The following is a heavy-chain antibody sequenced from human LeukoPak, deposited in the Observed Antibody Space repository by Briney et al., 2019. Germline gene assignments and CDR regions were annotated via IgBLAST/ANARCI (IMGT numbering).Heavy chain of an antibody. CDR1: GFTFSSYA. Sequence: PGGSLRLSCAVSGFTFSSYAMSWVRQAPGMGLEWVSAISGSGGSTYYADSVKGRFTISRDNSKNTLYLQMNSLRAEDTAVYYCAKDTSIGRYCTNGVCSPFDYWGQGTLVTVSS. CDR2: ISGSGGST. D-gene: IGHD2-8*01. V-gene: IGHV3-23*01. J-gene: IGHJ4*02. CDR3: AKDTSIGRYCTNGVCSPFDY.